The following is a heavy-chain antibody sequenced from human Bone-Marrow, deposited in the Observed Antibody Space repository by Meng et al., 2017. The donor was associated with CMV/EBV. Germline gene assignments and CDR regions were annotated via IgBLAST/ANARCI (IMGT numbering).Heavy chain of an antibody. D-gene: IGHD2-2*01. CDR2: LYSRGAT. Sequence: GGSLRLSCAASGVLVSRNYMSWVRQAPGKGLEWVSTLYSRGATYYADSVKGRFTISRDNAKNSLYLQMNSLRAEDTAVYYCAKIGYCSSTSCRLSDYWGQGTLVTVSS. CDR1: GVLVSRNY. V-gene: IGHV3-66*02. CDR3: AKIGYCSSTSCRLSDY. J-gene: IGHJ4*02.